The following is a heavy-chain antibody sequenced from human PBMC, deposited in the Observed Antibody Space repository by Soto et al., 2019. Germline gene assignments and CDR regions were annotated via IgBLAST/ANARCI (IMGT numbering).Heavy chain of an antibody. J-gene: IGHJ4*02. CDR2: IYYSGST. V-gene: IGHV4-39*01. Sequence: QLQLQESGPGLVKPSETLSLTCTVSGGSISSSSYYWGWIRQPPGKGLEWIGSIYYSGSTYYNPSLKSRVTISVDTSKNQFSLKLSSVTAADTAVYYCARFVIIAGGIDYWGQGTLVTVSS. D-gene: IGHD6-13*01. CDR3: ARFVIIAGGIDY. CDR1: GGSISSSSYY.